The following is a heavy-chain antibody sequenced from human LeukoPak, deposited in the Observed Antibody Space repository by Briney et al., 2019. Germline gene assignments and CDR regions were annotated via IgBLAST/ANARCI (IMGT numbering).Heavy chain of an antibody. CDR3: ARDKGWYDWFDP. J-gene: IGHJ5*02. V-gene: IGHV1-2*02. Sequence: ASVKVSCKASGYTFTGYYMHWVRQAPGQGLEWMGWINPNSGGTNYAQKFQGRVTVTRDTSISTAYMELSRLRSDDTAMYYCARDKGWYDWFDPWGQGTLVTVSS. CDR1: GYTFTGYY. CDR2: INPNSGGT. D-gene: IGHD6-19*01.